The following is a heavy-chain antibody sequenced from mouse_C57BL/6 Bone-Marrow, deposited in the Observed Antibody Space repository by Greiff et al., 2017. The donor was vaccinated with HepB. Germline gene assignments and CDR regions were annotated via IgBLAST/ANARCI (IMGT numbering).Heavy chain of an antibody. CDR3: ARMSNYWFAY. CDR2: IYPGSGNT. V-gene: IGHV1-66*01. Sequence: QVQLKESGPELVKPGASVKISCKASGYSFTSYYIHWVKQRPGQGLEWIGWIYPGSGNTKYNEKFKGKATLTADTSSSTAYMQLSSLTSEDSAVYYCARMSNYWFAYWGQGTLVTVSA. CDR1: GYSFTSYY. D-gene: IGHD2-5*01. J-gene: IGHJ3*01.